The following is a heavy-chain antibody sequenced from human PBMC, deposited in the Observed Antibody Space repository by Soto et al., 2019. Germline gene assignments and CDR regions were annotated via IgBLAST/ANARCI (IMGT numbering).Heavy chain of an antibody. V-gene: IGHV3-21*04. Sequence: VGSLRLFCAASGFAFRSYNMNWVRQAPGKGLECVASVSSGSSNIYYADSVKVRFTISRDNAKDSLYLQMNSLRAEETAVYYCPRDHREAAAKVKVSYYYYGMDVWGQGTTVTVSS. CDR2: VSSGSSNI. CDR1: GFAFRSYN. D-gene: IGHD2-2*01. J-gene: IGHJ6*02. CDR3: PRDHREAAAKVKVSYYYYGMDV.